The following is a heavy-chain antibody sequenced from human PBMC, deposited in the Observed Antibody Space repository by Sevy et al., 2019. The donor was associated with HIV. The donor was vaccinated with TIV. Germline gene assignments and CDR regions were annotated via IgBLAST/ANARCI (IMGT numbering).Heavy chain of an antibody. CDR3: ARGPPDGSYDYFDS. J-gene: IGHJ4*02. Sequence: GGSLRLSCAASGFTFNNFNMNWVRQAPGKGLQWVSSISGSGNYIYYAESLKGRFIISRDNVKDTVFLQMNSLSADDTAVYYCARGPPDGSYDYFDSWGQGTLVTVSS. V-gene: IGHV3-21*06. D-gene: IGHD1-26*01. CDR1: GFTFNNFN. CDR2: ISGSGNYI.